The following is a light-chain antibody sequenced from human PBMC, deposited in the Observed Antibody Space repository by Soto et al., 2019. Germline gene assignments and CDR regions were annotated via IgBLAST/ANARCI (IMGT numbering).Light chain of an antibody. V-gene: IGLV2-11*01. CDR1: SGDVGGYNF. CDR2: DVS. CDR3: CSYTDIALDVV. Sequence: QSALTQPRSVSGSPGQSVTISCTGASGDVGGYNFVSWYQQHPGKAPTLMIFDVSQRPSGVPDRFSGSKSGNTASLTISGLQAEDEADYYCCSYTDIALDVVFGGGTKVTVL. J-gene: IGLJ2*01.